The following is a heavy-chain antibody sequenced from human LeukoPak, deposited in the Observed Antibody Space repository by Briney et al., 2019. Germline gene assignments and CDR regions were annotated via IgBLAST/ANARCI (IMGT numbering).Heavy chain of an antibody. CDR3: ARVLSGRGSLYDYYYYMDV. V-gene: IGHV3-30*03. Sequence: GRSLRLSCAASGFTFSAYGIHWVRQAPGKGLEWVGLISFDGSTKFYTDSVRGRFTISRDNSKNTLYLQMNSLRAEDTAVYYCARVLSGRGSLYDYYYYMDVWGKGTTVTISS. CDR2: ISFDGSTK. CDR1: GFTFSAYG. D-gene: IGHD3-10*01. J-gene: IGHJ6*03.